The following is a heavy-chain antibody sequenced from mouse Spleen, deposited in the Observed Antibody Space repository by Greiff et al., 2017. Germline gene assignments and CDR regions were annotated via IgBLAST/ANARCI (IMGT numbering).Heavy chain of an antibody. CDR2: IHPNSGST. Sequence: QVQLQQPGAELVKPGASVKLSCKASGYTFTSYWMHWVKQRPGQGLEWIGMIHPNSGSTNYNEKFKSKATLTVDKSSSTAYMQLSSLTSEDSAVYYCARDESTTASYYFDYWGQGTTLTVSS. D-gene: IGHD1-2*01. V-gene: IGHV1-64*01. CDR3: ARDESTTASYYFDY. CDR1: GYTFTSYW. J-gene: IGHJ2*01.